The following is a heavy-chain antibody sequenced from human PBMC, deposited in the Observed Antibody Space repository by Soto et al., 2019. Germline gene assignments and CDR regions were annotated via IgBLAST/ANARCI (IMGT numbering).Heavy chain of an antibody. D-gene: IGHD1-1*01. CDR1: GGSISSYY. CDR3: ARESWNYNYYYGMDV. Sequence: SETLSLTCTVSGGSISSYYWSWIRQPPGKGLEWIGYIYYSGSTNYNPSLKSRVTISVDTSKNQFSLKLSSVTAADTAVYYCARESWNYNYYYGMDVWGQGTTVTVS. CDR2: IYYSGST. V-gene: IGHV4-59*01. J-gene: IGHJ6*02.